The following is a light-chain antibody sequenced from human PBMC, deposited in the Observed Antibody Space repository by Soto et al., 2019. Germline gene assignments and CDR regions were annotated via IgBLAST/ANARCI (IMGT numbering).Light chain of an antibody. CDR1: SSDIGGYNY. J-gene: IGLJ2*01. CDR2: DVS. Sequence: QSALTQPASASGSPGQSITISCTGTSSDIGGYNYVSWYQQYPGKAPKLIISDVSNRPAGVSNRFSGSKSGNTASLTISGLQAEDEAAYYCSSYSSSTTVVFGGGTKLTVL. V-gene: IGLV2-14*01. CDR3: SSYSSSTTVV.